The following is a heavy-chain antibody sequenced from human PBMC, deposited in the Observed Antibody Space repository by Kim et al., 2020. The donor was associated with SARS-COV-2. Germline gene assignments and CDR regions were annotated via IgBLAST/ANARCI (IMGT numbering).Heavy chain of an antibody. CDR1: GFTFGDYA. CDR3: TRAKFTSSWYLFDY. V-gene: IGHV3-49*03. D-gene: IGHD6-13*01. Sequence: GGSLRLSCTASGFTFGDYAMSWFRQAPGKGLEWVGFIRSKAYGGTTEYAASVKGRFTISRDDSKSIAYLQMNSLKTEDTAVYYCTRAKFTSSWYLFDYWGQGTLVTVSS. CDR2: IRSKAYGGTT. J-gene: IGHJ4*02.